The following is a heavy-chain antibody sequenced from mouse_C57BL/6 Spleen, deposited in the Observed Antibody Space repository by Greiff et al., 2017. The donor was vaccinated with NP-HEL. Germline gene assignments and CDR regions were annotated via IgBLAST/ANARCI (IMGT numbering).Heavy chain of an antibody. CDR3: ARGGYSAWFAY. D-gene: IGHD2-12*01. Sequence: VQLQQPGAELVRPGSSVKLSCKASGYTFTSYWMHWVKQRPIQGLEWIGNIDPSDSEPHSNQKFKDKATLTVDKSSSTAYMQLSSLTSEDSAVYYCARGGYSAWFAYWGQGTLVTVSA. V-gene: IGHV1-52*01. CDR2: IDPSDSEP. CDR1: GYTFTSYW. J-gene: IGHJ3*01.